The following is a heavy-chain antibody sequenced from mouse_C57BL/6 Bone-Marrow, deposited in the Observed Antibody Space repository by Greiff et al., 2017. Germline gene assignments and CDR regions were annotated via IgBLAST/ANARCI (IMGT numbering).Heavy chain of an antibody. D-gene: IGHD2-3*01. V-gene: IGHV1-18*01. CDR1: GYTFTAST. CDR3: ARGDGYFYLDD. Sequence: EVQLQQSGPELVKPGASVKISCKASGYTFTASTMDWVKQSHGKSLEWIGDLNPNNGGNIYNQKFKGKATLTVDKSSSAAYMELRSLTSEDTAVYYGARGDGYFYLDDWGQGTTLTVSS. CDR2: LNPNNGGN. J-gene: IGHJ2*01.